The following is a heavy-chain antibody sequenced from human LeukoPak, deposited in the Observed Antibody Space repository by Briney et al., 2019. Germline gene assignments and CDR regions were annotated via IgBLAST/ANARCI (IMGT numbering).Heavy chain of an antibody. CDR1: AFTFSNYA. CDR2: ISGSGSNT. D-gene: IGHD6-19*01. Sequence: GGSLRLSCAASAFTFSNYAMHWVRQAPGKGLEWVSTISGSGSNTYYTDSVKGRFTISRDNSKNTLYLQMNSLRAEDTAVYYRAKGSGYNSGYYNYWGQGTLVTVSS. CDR3: AKGSGYNSGYYNY. J-gene: IGHJ4*02. V-gene: IGHV3-23*01.